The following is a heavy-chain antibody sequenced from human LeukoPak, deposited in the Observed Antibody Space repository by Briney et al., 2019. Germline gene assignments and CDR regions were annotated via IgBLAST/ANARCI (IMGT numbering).Heavy chain of an antibody. CDR1: GYSISSGYY. Sequence: SETLSLTCAVSGYSISSGYYWGWIRQPPGEGLEWVGSIYHSGTTYYNPPLKSRVTIPVDTSKNQLSLKLSSVTAADTAVYYCARNILPSPYYYDSSGSRYSFDYWGQGTLVTVSS. CDR3: ARNILPSPYYYDSSGSRYSFDY. D-gene: IGHD3-22*01. CDR2: IYHSGTT. V-gene: IGHV4-38-2*01. J-gene: IGHJ4*02.